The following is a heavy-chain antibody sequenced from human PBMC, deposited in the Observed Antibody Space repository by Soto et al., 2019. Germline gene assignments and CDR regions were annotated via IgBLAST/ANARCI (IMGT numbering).Heavy chain of an antibody. J-gene: IGHJ4*02. D-gene: IGHD3-16*02. V-gene: IGHV1-2*04. CDR3: ARGDKLSLYPQLDY. CDR2: INVNSGGT. Sequence: QVQLVQSGAEVKKPGASVKVSCKASGYTFTGNYMHWVRQAPGQGFEWMGWINVNSGGTKYAQKFQGWVTITRATSLSTAYMELSRLRSDDTAVYYCARGDKLSLYPQLDYWGQGTLVTVSS. CDR1: GYTFTGNY.